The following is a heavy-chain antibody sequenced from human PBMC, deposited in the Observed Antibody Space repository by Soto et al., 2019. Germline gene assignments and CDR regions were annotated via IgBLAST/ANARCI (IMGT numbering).Heavy chain of an antibody. Sequence: GGSLRLSSAASGFTFSSYAMHWVRQAPGKGLEWVAVISYDGSNKYYADSVKGRFTISRDNSKNTLYLQMNSLRAEDTAVYYCARDWQVVVAATVYYYYCGMYVWGQGPTVSVS. CDR3: ARDWQVVVAATVYYYYCGMYV. CDR1: GFTFSSYA. D-gene: IGHD2-15*01. J-gene: IGHJ6*02. CDR2: ISYDGSNK. V-gene: IGHV3-30-3*01.